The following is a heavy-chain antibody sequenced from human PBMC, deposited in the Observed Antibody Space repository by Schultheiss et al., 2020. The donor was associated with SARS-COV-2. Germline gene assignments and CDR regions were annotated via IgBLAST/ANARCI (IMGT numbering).Heavy chain of an antibody. CDR2: ISSSSSTI. D-gene: IGHD2/OR15-2a*01. Sequence: GGSLRLSCAASGFTFSSYSMNWVRQAPGKGLEWVSSISSSSSTIYYADSVKGRFTISRDNSKNTLYLQMNSLRAEDTAVYYCAREGIGGFDYWGQGTLVTVSS. CDR1: GFTFSSYS. J-gene: IGHJ4*02. V-gene: IGHV3-48*01. CDR3: AREGIGGFDY.